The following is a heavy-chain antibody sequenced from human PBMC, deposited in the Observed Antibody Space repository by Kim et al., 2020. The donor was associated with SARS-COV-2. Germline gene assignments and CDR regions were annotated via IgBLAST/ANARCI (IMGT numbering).Heavy chain of an antibody. Sequence: SETLSLTCAVYGGSFSGYYWSWIRQPPGKGLEWIGEISHSGTTSYNPSLKSRVTISVDTSKNHFSLRLSSVTAADTAVYYCARGNRPIWNHGSGSWFYGMDVWGQGTTVTVSS. CDR1: GGSFSGYY. V-gene: IGHV4-34*01. CDR2: ISHSGTT. D-gene: IGHD3-10*01. CDR3: ARGNRPIWNHGSGSWFYGMDV. J-gene: IGHJ6*02.